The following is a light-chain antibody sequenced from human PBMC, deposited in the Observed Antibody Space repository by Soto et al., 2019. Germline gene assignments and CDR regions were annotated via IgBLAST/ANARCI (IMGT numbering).Light chain of an antibody. CDR1: SSNIGAGYD. Sequence: QPVLTQPPSVSGAPGQRVTISCTGSSSNIGAGYDVHWYQQLPGTAPKLLIYNDNSRPSGVPDRFSGSKSGTSASLAITGLQAEDEADYYCQSYDSSLSGYVFGTGTKLTVL. V-gene: IGLV1-40*01. CDR2: NDN. J-gene: IGLJ1*01. CDR3: QSYDSSLSGYV.